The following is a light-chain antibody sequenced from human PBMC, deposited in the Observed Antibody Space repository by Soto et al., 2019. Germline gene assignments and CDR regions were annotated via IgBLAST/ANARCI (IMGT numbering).Light chain of an antibody. V-gene: IGKV3-11*01. CDR2: DAS. CDR1: QSVSSS. Sequence: ETVLTQSPATLSLSPGERATLSCRASQSVSSSLAWYQQKPGQAPRLLIYDASKRATGIPARFSGSGSGTDFTLTISSLEPEDFAVYYCQQRNNWPPEITFGQGTRLEIK. CDR3: QQRNNWPPEIT. J-gene: IGKJ5*01.